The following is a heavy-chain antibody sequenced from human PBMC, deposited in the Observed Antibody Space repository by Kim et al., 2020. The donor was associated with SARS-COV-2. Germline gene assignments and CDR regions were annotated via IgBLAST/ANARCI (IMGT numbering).Heavy chain of an antibody. V-gene: IGHV4-59*13. CDR1: GGSISSYY. CDR3: ARARGIFYGMDV. CDR2: IYYSGST. D-gene: IGHD6-13*01. J-gene: IGHJ6*02. Sequence: SETLSLTCTVSGGSISSYYWSWIRQPPGKGLGWIGYIYYSGSTNYNPSLKSRVTISVDTSKNQFSLKLSSVTAVDTAAYYCARARGIFYGMDVWGQGTTV.